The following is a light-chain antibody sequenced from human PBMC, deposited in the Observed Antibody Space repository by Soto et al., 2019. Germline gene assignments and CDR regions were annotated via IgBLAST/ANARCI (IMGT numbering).Light chain of an antibody. CDR1: QSVSSIY. V-gene: IGKV3-20*01. CDR2: CAS. Sequence: EIVLTQSPGTLSLSPGERATLSCRASQSVSSIYLAWYQQKPGQARRLLIYCASSSATGIPDRFSVRWSGTDFTLTISRLEPGDFDTYYCQQYGSPPWTFGQGTQVEI. CDR3: QQYGSPPWT. J-gene: IGKJ1*01.